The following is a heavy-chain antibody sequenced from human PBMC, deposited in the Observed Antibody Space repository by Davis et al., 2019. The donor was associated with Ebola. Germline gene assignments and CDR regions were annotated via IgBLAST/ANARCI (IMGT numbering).Heavy chain of an antibody. CDR2: IRSRSDGGPI. D-gene: IGHD3-3*01. CDR1: GFAFNDAW. V-gene: IGHV3-15*07. Sequence: PGGSLRLSCSASGFAFNDAWMHWVRQTPGMGLQWVGRIRSRSDGGPIEYAATVKGRFTISRDDSKDTLYLKMSGLKTEVTAVYYCTRDPFKWSEAYFDNWGQGTLVTVSS. J-gene: IGHJ4*02. CDR3: TRDPFKWSEAYFDN.